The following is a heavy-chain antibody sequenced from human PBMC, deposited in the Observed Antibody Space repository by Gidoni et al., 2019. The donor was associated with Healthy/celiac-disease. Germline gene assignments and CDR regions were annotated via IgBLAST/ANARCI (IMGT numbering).Heavy chain of an antibody. CDR2: IFSNDEK. CDR1: GFSLSNARMG. J-gene: IGHJ6*02. Sequence: QVTLKESGPVLVKPTETLTLTCTVSGFSLSNARMGVSWIRQPPGKALEWLAHIFSNDEKSYSTSLKSRLTISKDTSKSQVVLTMTNMDPVDTATYYCARAAAATIDYYGMDVWGQGTTVTVSS. CDR3: ARAAAATIDYYGMDV. V-gene: IGHV2-26*01. D-gene: IGHD6-13*01.